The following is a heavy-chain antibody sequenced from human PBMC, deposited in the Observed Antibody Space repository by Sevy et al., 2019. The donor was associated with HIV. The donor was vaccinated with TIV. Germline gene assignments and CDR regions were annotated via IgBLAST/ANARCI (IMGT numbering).Heavy chain of an antibody. CDR1: GLTYTSYA. V-gene: IGHV3-23*01. D-gene: IGHD1-26*01. CDR2: ISGSATNA. Sequence: GVSLRLSCAASGLTYTSYAMSWVRQAPGKGLEWVSGISGSATNAYYADSVRGRFTISRDNSKNTLYVQMNSLRAEDTAVYYCAKDLSPWTSGSFDYWGQGTLVTVSS. CDR3: AKDLSPWTSGSFDY. J-gene: IGHJ4*02.